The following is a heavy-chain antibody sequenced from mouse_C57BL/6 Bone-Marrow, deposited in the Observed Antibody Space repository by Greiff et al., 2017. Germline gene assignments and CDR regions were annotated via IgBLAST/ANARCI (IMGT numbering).Heavy chain of an antibody. CDR3: ASTPWFAY. Sequence: EVKLVESGGGLVKPGGSLKLSCAASGFTFSDYGMHWVRQAPEQGLEWVAYISSGSSTIYYADTVKGRFTISRDNAKTTLFLQMTSLRSEDTAMYYCASTPWFAYWGQGTLVTVSA. V-gene: IGHV5-17*01. CDR2: ISSGSSTI. J-gene: IGHJ3*01. CDR1: GFTFSDYG.